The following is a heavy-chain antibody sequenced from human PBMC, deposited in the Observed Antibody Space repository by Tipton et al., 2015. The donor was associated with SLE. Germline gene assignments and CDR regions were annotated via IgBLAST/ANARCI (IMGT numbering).Heavy chain of an antibody. CDR2: IYTSGST. V-gene: IGHV4-61*02. J-gene: IGHJ6*02. Sequence: LRLSCTVSGGSISSGSYYWSWIRQPAGKGLEWIGRIYTSGSTNYNPSLKSRVTISVDTSKNQFSLKLSSVTAADTAVYYCARRGTVLVGLSNGMDVWGQGCTVAVSS. D-gene: IGHD2-8*02. CDR3: ARRGTVLVGLSNGMDV. CDR1: GGSISSGSYY.